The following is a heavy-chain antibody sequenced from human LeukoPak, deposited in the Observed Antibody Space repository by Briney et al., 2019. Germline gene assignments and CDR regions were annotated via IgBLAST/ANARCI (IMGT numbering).Heavy chain of an antibody. V-gene: IGHV1-2*02. CDR2: INPNSGGT. CDR1: GYTFTGYY. D-gene: IGHD3-3*01. J-gene: IGHJ4*02. Sequence: ASVKVSRKASGYTFTGYYMHWVRQAPGQGLEWMGWINPNSGGTNYAQKFQGRVTMTRDTSISTAYMELSRLRSDDTAVYYCARGGLLRFLEWSPFDYWGQGTLVTVSS. CDR3: ARGGLLRFLEWSPFDY.